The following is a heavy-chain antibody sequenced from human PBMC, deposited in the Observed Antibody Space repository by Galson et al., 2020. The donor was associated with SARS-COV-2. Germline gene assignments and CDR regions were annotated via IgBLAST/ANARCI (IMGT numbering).Heavy chain of an antibody. J-gene: IGHJ6*02. CDR3: ARHAFNTYYDFWSGPRSGMDV. Sequence: SETLSLTCTVSGGSISSSSYYWGWIRQPPGKGLAWIGSIYYSGSTYYNPSLKSRVTISVDTSKNQFSLKLSSVTAADTAVYYCARHAFNTYYDFWSGPRSGMDVWGQGTTVTVSS. CDR2: IYYSGST. V-gene: IGHV4-39*01. CDR1: GGSISSSSYY. D-gene: IGHD3-3*01.